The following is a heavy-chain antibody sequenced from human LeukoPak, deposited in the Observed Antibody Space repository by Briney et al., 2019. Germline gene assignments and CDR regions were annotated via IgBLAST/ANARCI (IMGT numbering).Heavy chain of an antibody. J-gene: IGHJ4*02. CDR3: ARDYEGTATLDY. Sequence: GGSLRLSCAASGYTFTGYYMHWVRQAPGQGLEWMGWINPNSGGTNYAQKFQGRVTMTRDTSISTAYMELSRLRSDDTAVYYCARDYEGTATLDYWGQGTLVTVSS. V-gene: IGHV1-2*02. D-gene: IGHD5-18*01. CDR1: GYTFTGYY. CDR2: INPNSGGT.